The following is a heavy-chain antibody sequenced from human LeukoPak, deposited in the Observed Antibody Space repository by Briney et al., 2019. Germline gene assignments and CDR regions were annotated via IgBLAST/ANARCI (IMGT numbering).Heavy chain of an antibody. V-gene: IGHV1-8*01. D-gene: IGHD3-22*01. J-gene: IGHJ4*02. CDR2: VDPNSGNT. CDR1: GYTFTSYD. Sequence: ASVTVSCKASGYTFTSYDINWVRQATGQGLEWLGWVDPNSGNTGYAQKFQGRVTMTRNTSITTAYMELSSLRSEDTAVYYCARGPPYYYDSSGYLNYWGQGTLVTVSS. CDR3: ARGPPYYYDSSGYLNY.